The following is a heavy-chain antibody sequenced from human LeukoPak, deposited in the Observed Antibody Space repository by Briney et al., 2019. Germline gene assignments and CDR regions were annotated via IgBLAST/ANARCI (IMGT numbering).Heavy chain of an antibody. CDR3: ARGRRYGDPMGNYYYMDV. J-gene: IGHJ6*03. CDR1: GGTFSSYA. V-gene: IGHV1-2*02. Sequence: GASVKVSCKASGGTFSSYAISWVRQAPGQGLEWMGWINPNSGGTNYAQKFQGRVTMTRDTSISTAYMELSRLRSDDTAVYYCARGRRYGDPMGNYYYMDVCAKGTTVTVSS. CDR2: INPNSGGT. D-gene: IGHD4-17*01.